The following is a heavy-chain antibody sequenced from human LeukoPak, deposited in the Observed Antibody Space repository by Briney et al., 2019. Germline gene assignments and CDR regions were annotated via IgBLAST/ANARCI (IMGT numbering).Heavy chain of an antibody. Sequence: GGSLRLSCAASGFTFSSYWMSWVRHAPGKGPEWVANIKQDGSEKYYVDSVKGRFTIFRDNAKNSLYLQMDSLRAEDTAVYYCGRRKSTYCSGGSCYWFDPWGHGTLVTVSS. CDR3: GRRKSTYCSGGSCYWFDP. J-gene: IGHJ5*02. V-gene: IGHV3-7*01. D-gene: IGHD2-15*01. CDR2: IKQDGSEK. CDR1: GFTFSSYW.